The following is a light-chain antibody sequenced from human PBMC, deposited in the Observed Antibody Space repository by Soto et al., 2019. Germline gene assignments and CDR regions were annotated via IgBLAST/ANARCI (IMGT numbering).Light chain of an antibody. CDR1: QSISSW. CDR2: KAS. Sequence: DIQMTQSPSPLSASVGDRVTITCRASQSISSWLAWYQQKPGKAPKLLISKASRLESGVPSRFSGSGSGTELNLTISSLQSEDFATYYCQQLNSYPITFGQGTRLEI. J-gene: IGKJ5*01. CDR3: QQLNSYPIT. V-gene: IGKV1-5*03.